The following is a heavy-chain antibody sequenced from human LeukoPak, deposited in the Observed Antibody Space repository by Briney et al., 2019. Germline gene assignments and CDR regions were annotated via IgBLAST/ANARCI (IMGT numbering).Heavy chain of an antibody. V-gene: IGHV3-74*01. Sequence: PGGSLRLSCAASGVILSNYWMHWVRQAPGKGLVWGSRINRDGSSTSYADSVKGRFTISRDNAKNTLYLQMNSLRAEDTAVYYCARGGGYSYGSFDYWGQGTLVTVSS. J-gene: IGHJ4*02. CDR3: ARGGGYSYGSFDY. CDR1: GVILSNYW. CDR2: INRDGSST. D-gene: IGHD5-18*01.